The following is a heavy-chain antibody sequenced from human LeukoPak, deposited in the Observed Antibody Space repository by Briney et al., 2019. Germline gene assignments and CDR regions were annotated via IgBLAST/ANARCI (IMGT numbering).Heavy chain of an antibody. D-gene: IGHD1-1*01. CDR1: GGSISSSNW. Sequence: SGTLSLTCAVSGGSISSSNWWSWVRQPPGKGLEWIGEIYHSGSTNYNPSLKSRVTISVDTSKNQFSLKLSSVTAADTAVYYCARARARPGDRYDYWGQGTLVTVSS. CDR2: IYHSGST. V-gene: IGHV4-4*02. CDR3: ARARARPGDRYDY. J-gene: IGHJ4*02.